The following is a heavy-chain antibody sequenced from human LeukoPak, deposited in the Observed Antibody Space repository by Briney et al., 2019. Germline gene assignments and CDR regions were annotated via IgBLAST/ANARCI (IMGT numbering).Heavy chain of an antibody. D-gene: IGHD1-1*01. CDR3: ARDNNWNDRNYFDY. Sequence: SVKVSCKASGYTFTSYGISWVRQAPGQGLEWMGWISAYNGNTNYAQKLQGRVTMTTDTSTSTAYMELRSLRSDDTAVYYCARDNNWNDRNYFDYWGQGTLVTVSS. V-gene: IGHV1-18*01. CDR1: GYTFTSYG. CDR2: ISAYNGNT. J-gene: IGHJ4*02.